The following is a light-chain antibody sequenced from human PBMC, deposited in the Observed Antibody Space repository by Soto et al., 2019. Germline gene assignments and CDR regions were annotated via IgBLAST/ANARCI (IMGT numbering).Light chain of an antibody. J-gene: IGLJ2*01. Sequence: QSVLTHPRSVSGSPGQSVTISCTGTRSDVGAYNYVSWYQQHPGKAPQVVIYDVTKRPSGVPDRFSGSKSDNTASLTISGLQAEDEADYYCCSYAGSDTLLFGGGTKLTVL. CDR3: CSYAGSDTLL. V-gene: IGLV2-11*01. CDR1: RSDVGAYNY. CDR2: DVT.